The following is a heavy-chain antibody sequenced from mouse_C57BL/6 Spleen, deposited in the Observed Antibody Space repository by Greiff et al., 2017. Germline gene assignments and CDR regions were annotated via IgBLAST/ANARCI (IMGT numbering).Heavy chain of an antibody. CDR1: GFTFSSYA. Sequence: EVMLVESGGGLVKPGGSLKLSCAASGFTFSSYAMSWVRQTPEKRLEWVATISDGGSYTYYPDNVKGRFTISRDNAKNNLYLQMSHLKSEDTAMYYCARDGSDSNYGYAMDYWGQGTSVTVSS. D-gene: IGHD2-5*01. CDR3: ARDGSDSNYGYAMDY. J-gene: IGHJ4*01. CDR2: ISDGGSYT. V-gene: IGHV5-4*01.